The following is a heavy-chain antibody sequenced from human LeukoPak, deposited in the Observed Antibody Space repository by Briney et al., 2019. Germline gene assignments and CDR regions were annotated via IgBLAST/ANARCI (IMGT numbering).Heavy chain of an antibody. CDR2: IYSGGNT. J-gene: IGHJ4*02. CDR1: GFTVSSNY. V-gene: IGHV3-66*01. D-gene: IGHD6-13*01. CDR3: AGYGLKAAAGPSYY. Sequence: GGSLRLSCAASGFTVSSNYMNWVRQAPGKGLEWVSMIYSGGNTFYTDSVKGRFIISRDNSKNTLDLQMNSLRAEDTAVYYCAGYGLKAAAGPSYYWGQGTLVTVSS.